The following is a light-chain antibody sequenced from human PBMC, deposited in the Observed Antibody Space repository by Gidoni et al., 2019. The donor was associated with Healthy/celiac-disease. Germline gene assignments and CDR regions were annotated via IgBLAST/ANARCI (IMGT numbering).Light chain of an antibody. J-gene: IGKJ4*01. Sequence: DIQMTQSPSSLSASVGDRVTITCQASQDISNYLNWYQQKPGKAPKLLIYDASNLETGVPSRFSGSGSATDFTFTIRSLQPEDIATYYCQQYDNLLLTFGGGTKVEIK. CDR1: QDISNY. V-gene: IGKV1-33*01. CDR3: QQYDNLLLT. CDR2: DAS.